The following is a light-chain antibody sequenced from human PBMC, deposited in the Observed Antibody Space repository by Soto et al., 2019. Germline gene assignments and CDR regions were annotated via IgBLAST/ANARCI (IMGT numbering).Light chain of an antibody. CDR1: QSVNNK. CDR2: GAS. Sequence: EIIMTQSPATLSLSPGERAALSFRASQSVNNKLAWYQQTPGQPPRLLIYGASTRAGDTPDRFSGGGFGTDFTLTISSLQSDDFAVYYCQQYKNWPLFGQGTRLEIK. J-gene: IGKJ5*01. V-gene: IGKV3-15*01. CDR3: QQYKNWPL.